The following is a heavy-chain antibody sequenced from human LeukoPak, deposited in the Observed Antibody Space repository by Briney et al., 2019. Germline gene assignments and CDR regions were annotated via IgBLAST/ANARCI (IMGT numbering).Heavy chain of an antibody. D-gene: IGHD3-22*01. V-gene: IGHV4-4*07. CDR3: ARDNYDSSGYYPSDAFDI. J-gene: IGHJ3*02. CDR2: IYTSGST. Sequence: PSETLSLTCTVSGGSISSYYRSWIRQPAGKGLEWIGRIYTSGSTNYNPSLKSRVTMSVDTSKNQFSLKLSSVTAADTAVYYCARDNYDSSGYYPSDAFDIWGQGTMVTVSS. CDR1: GGSISSYY.